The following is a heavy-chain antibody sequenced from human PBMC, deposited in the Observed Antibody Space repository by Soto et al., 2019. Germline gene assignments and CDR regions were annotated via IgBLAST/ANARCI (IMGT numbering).Heavy chain of an antibody. D-gene: IGHD4-17*01. J-gene: IGHJ6*02. V-gene: IGHV4-31*03. CDR2: IYYSGST. Sequence: SETLSLTSTVSGGSISSGGYYWSWIRQHPGKGLEWIGYIYYSGSTYYNPSLKSRVTISVDTSKNQFSLKLSSVTAADTAVYYCARDYGDTFVGYYYGMDVWGQGTTVTVSS. CDR1: GGSISSGGYY. CDR3: ARDYGDTFVGYYYGMDV.